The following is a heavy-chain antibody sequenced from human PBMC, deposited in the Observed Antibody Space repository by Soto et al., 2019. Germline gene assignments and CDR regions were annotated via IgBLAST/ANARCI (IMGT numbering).Heavy chain of an antibody. V-gene: IGHV4-61*01. Sequence: QVQLQESGPGLVKPSETLSLTCSVSGDSVSSTNHYWTWIRQPPGKGLEWIGYIYYSGSTSYSSSLKSRVTISLDTSKNQFSLKLSSLTAADTAVYYCARGASEEMAFDNWGQGILVTVSS. CDR3: ARGASEEMAFDN. CDR1: GDSVSSTNHY. CDR2: IYYSGST. J-gene: IGHJ4*02.